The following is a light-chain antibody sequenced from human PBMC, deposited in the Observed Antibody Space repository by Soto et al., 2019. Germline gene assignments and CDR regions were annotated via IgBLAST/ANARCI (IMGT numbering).Light chain of an antibody. Sequence: VLTQPPSVSGAPGQRVTISCTGSSSNIGAGYDVHWYQQLPGTAPKLLIYVNNNRPSGVPDRFSGSKSGTSASLAITGLQAEDEADYYCQSYDSNLSVVFGGGTKVTVL. CDR3: QSYDSNLSVV. CDR2: VNN. J-gene: IGLJ2*01. CDR1: SSNIGAGYD. V-gene: IGLV1-40*01.